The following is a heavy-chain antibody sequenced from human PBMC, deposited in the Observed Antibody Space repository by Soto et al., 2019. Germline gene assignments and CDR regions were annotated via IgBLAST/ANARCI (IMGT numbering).Heavy chain of an antibody. Sequence: SETLSLTCAVSGGSISSGGYSWSWIRQPPGKGLEWIGYIYHSGSTYYNPSLKSRVTISVDRTKNQFSLKLSYVTAADTAVYYCARDGADCSGGSCYSGVGAFDIWGQGTMVTVSS. D-gene: IGHD2-15*01. CDR2: IYHSGST. CDR3: ARDGADCSGGSCYSGVGAFDI. J-gene: IGHJ3*02. CDR1: GGSISSGGYS. V-gene: IGHV4-30-2*01.